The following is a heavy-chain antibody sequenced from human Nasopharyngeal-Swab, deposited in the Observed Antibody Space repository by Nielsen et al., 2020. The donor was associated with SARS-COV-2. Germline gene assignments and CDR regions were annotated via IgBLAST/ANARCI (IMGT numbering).Heavy chain of an antibody. Sequence: WVRQAPGQGLEWMGWINTNTGNPTYAQGFTGRFVFSLDTSVSTAYLQISSLKAEDTAVYYCARGGNREVFNWFDPWGQGTLVTVSS. CDR3: ARGGNREVFNWFDP. V-gene: IGHV7-4-1*02. J-gene: IGHJ5*02. CDR2: INTNTGNP. D-gene: IGHD1/OR15-1a*01.